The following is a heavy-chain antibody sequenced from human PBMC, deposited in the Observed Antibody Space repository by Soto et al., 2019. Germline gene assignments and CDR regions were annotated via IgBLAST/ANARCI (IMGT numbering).Heavy chain of an antibody. Sequence: PGGSLRLSCAASGFTFSSFFMNCVRHAPGKGLEWVSTVSPGGDVSHYTDSVKGRFTISRDNSRRTLHLQMDSLRAEDAPVYSCARRAITPTPYWGAFDVWGQGTVVTVSS. CDR2: VSPGGDVS. CDR3: ARRAITPTPYWGAFDV. CDR1: GFTFSSFF. J-gene: IGHJ3*01. V-gene: IGHV3-23*01. D-gene: IGHD1-20*01.